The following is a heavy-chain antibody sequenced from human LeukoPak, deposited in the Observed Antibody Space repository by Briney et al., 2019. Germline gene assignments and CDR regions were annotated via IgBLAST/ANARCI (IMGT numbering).Heavy chain of an antibody. J-gene: IGHJ4*02. CDR1: GFTLSNYW. V-gene: IGHV3-74*01. Sequence: GFLRLSCAASGFTLSNYWMHWVRQGPGKGLVWVSRVSNDGSSTAYADSVRGRFTISRDNAKNTLYLQMNSLRAEDTAVYYCVGAAADTTPRPWGQGTLVTVSS. CDR2: VSNDGSST. D-gene: IGHD6-13*01. CDR3: VGAAADTTPRP.